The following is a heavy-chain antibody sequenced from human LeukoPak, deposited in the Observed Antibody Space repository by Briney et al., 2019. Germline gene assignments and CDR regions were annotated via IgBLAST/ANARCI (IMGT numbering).Heavy chain of an antibody. CDR1: GFTFDDYA. J-gene: IGHJ4*02. CDR3: ASIAVAGRMFDY. CDR2: ISWNSGSI. D-gene: IGHD6-19*01. V-gene: IGHV3-9*01. Sequence: GRSLRLSCAASGFTFDDYAMHWVRQAPGKGLEWVSGISWNSGSIGYADSVKGRFTISRDNAKNSLYLQMNSLRAEDTALYYCASIAVAGRMFDYWGQGTLVTVSS.